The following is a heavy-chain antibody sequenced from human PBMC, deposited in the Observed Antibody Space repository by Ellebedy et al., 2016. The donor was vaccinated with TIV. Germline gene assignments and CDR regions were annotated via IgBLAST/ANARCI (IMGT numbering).Heavy chain of an antibody. Sequence: SVKVSXXASGGTFSSYAISWVRQAPGQGLEWMGRIIPILGIANYAQKFQGRVTITADKSTSTAYMELSSLRSEDTAVYYCARGPPRGSGSNRYKGSGDYGMDVWGQGTTVTVSS. D-gene: IGHD3-10*01. V-gene: IGHV1-69*04. CDR1: GGTFSSYA. CDR3: ARGPPRGSGSNRYKGSGDYGMDV. J-gene: IGHJ6*02. CDR2: IIPILGIA.